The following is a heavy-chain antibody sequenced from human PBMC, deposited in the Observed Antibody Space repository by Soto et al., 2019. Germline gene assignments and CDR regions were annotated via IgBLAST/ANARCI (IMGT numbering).Heavy chain of an antibody. J-gene: IGHJ3*02. CDR3: ARRGAGFDI. CDR2: INSDGSST. D-gene: IGHD6-19*01. V-gene: IGHV3-74*01. CDR1: GFTFSNYW. Sequence: EVQLVESGGGLVQPGGSLTLSCAASGFTFSNYWMHWVRQAPGKGLVWVSRINSDGSSTTYADSVKGRFTISRDNAKDTLYLEMNSLRAEDTAVYYYARRGAGFDIWGQGTMVTVSS.